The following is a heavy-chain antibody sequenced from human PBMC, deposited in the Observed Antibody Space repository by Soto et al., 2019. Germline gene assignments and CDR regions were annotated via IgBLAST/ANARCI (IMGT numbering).Heavy chain of an antibody. CDR2: ISTSGSTI. Sequence: PGESLKISCAASGFTFEDYGMSWVRQFPGKGLEWVSYISTSGSTIYYADSVKGRFTISRDSAKNSLYLQMNSLTAEDTAVYYCARDDIAVAGISTYYYYGMDVWGQGTTVTVSS. V-gene: IGHV3-11*01. CDR3: ARDDIAVAGISTYYYYGMDV. D-gene: IGHD6-19*01. CDR1: GFTFEDYG. J-gene: IGHJ6*02.